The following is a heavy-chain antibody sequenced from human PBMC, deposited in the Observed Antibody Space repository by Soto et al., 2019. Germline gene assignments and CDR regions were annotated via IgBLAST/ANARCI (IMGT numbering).Heavy chain of an antibody. V-gene: IGHV3-48*03. CDR2: ISSSGSTI. D-gene: IGHD3-10*01. CDR3: AKDRSGFNLHGSGNFDY. J-gene: IGHJ4*02. Sequence: EVQLVESGGGLVQPGGSLRLSCAASGFTFSSYEMNWVRQAPGKGLEWVSYISSSGSTIYYADSVKGRFTISRDNAKNSLYLQMNSLRAEDTAVYYCAKDRSGFNLHGSGNFDYWGQGTLVTVSS. CDR1: GFTFSSYE.